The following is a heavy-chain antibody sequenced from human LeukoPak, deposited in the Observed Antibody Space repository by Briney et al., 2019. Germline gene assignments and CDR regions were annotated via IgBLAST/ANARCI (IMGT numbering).Heavy chain of an antibody. V-gene: IGHV3-7*03. J-gene: IGHJ6*03. D-gene: IGHD2-15*01. CDR2: IKQDGSEK. CDR1: GFTFSSYW. Sequence: GGSLRLSCAASGFTFSSYWMSWVRQAPGKGLEWVANIKQDGSEKYYVDSVKGRFTISRDNAKNSLYLQMNSLRAEDTAIYYCAKNGDRGAYCSGGTCYPYYYYYMDVWGKGTTVTISS. CDR3: AKNGDRGAYCSGGTCYPYYYYYMDV.